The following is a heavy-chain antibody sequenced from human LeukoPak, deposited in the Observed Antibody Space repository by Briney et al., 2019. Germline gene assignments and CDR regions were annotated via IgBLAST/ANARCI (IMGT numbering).Heavy chain of an antibody. Sequence: ASVKVSCKASGYTFTSYYMHWVRQAPGQGLEWMGIINPSGGSTSYAQKFQGRVTMTRDTSTSTVYMELSSLRSEDTAVYYCARDRGGAAAAPGYFQHWGQGTLVTVSS. CDR1: GYTFTSYY. CDR2: INPSGGST. CDR3: ARDRGGAAAAPGYFQH. J-gene: IGHJ1*01. D-gene: IGHD6-13*01. V-gene: IGHV1-46*01.